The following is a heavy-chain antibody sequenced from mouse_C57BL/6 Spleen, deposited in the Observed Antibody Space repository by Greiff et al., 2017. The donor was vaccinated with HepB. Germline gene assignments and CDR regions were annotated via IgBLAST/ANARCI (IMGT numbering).Heavy chain of an antibody. CDR2: IDPETGGT. J-gene: IGHJ2*01. CDR3: TRNDYDGVDY. D-gene: IGHD2-4*01. CDR1: GYTFTDYE. Sequence: VKLMESGAELVRPGASVMLSCKASGYTFTDYEMHWVKQTPVHGLEWIGAIDPETGGTAYNQKFKGKAILTADKSSSTAYMELRSLTSEDSAVYYCTRNDYDGVDYWGQGTTLTVSS. V-gene: IGHV1-15*01.